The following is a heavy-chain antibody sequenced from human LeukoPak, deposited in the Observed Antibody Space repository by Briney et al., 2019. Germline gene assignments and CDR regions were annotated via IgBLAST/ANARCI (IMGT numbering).Heavy chain of an antibody. CDR2: ISYDGSNK. CDR3: AELGITMIGGV. J-gene: IGHJ6*04. V-gene: IGHV3-30*04. Sequence: GGSLRLSCAASGFTFSSYAMHWVRQAPGKGLEWVAVISYDGSNKYYADSVKGRFTISRDNAKSSLYLQMNSLRAEDTAVYYCAELGITMIGGVWGKGTTVTISS. CDR1: GFTFSSYA. D-gene: IGHD3-10*02.